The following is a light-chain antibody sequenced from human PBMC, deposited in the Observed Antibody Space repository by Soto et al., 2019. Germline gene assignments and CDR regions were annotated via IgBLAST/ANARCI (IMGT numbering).Light chain of an antibody. Sequence: SVLTQPPSASGSPGQSVTVSCTGTSSDVGGYNFVSWYQQHPGKAPKLMIYEVSQRPSGVPDRFSGSKSGNTASLTVSGLQADDEGDYYCSSYAGGNNLVFGGGTKLTVL. CDR3: SSYAGGNNLV. J-gene: IGLJ2*01. CDR1: SSDVGGYNF. V-gene: IGLV2-8*01. CDR2: EVS.